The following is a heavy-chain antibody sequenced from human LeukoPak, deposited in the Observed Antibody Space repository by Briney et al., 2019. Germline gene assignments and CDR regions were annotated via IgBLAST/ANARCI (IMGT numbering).Heavy chain of an antibody. CDR2: IYTSGST. Sequence: SETLSLTCTVSGGSISSYYWSWIRQPAGKGLEWIGRIYTSGSTNYNPPLKSRVTMSVDTSKNQFSLKLSSVTAADTAVYYCARDSEQQLNRGYYYYGMDVWGQGTTVTVSS. V-gene: IGHV4-4*07. D-gene: IGHD6-13*01. J-gene: IGHJ6*02. CDR3: ARDSEQQLNRGYYYYGMDV. CDR1: GGSISSYY.